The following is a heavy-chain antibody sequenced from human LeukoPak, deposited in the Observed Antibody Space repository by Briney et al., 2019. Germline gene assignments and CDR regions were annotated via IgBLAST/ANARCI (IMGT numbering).Heavy chain of an antibody. V-gene: IGHV5-51*01. CDR3: ERSLPYGPHDY. CDR1: GYIFTSYW. D-gene: IGHD2-2*01. J-gene: IGHJ4*02. CDR2: IYPGDSDT. Sequence: GESLKISCNGSGYIFTSYWIGWVRQIPGKGLEWMWIIYPGDSDTRYSPSLQGHVTISADKSINTAYLQWSSLKASETAMYYCERSLPYGPHDYWGQGTLVTVSS.